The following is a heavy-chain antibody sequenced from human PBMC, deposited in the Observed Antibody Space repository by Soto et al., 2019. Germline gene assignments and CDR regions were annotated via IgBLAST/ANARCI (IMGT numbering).Heavy chain of an antibody. CDR2: TRNKANSYTT. CDR3: ARGVPAAYYFDF. Sequence: GGSLRLSCAASGFTFSDHYMDWVRQAPGKGLEWVGRTRNKANSYTTEYAASVKGRFTITRDDSKNSLYLQMNSLKTEDTAVYYCARGVPAAYYFDFWGQGTLVTVSS. CDR1: GFTFSDHY. V-gene: IGHV3-72*01. D-gene: IGHD2-2*01. J-gene: IGHJ4*02.